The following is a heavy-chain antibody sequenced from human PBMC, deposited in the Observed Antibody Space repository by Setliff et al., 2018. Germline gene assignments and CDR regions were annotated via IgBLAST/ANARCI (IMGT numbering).Heavy chain of an antibody. CDR1: GYTFTSYG. CDR2: ISAYNGNT. V-gene: IGHV1-18*01. D-gene: IGHD3-16*02. J-gene: IGHJ4*02. Sequence: ASVKVSCKASGYTFTSYGISWVRQAPGQGLEWMGWISAYNGNTNYAQKLQGRVTMTTDTSTSTAYMELRSLRSEDTAVYYCARVPFYDYVWGTYRGEYYFDYWGQGTLVTVSS. CDR3: ARVPFYDYVWGTYRGEYYFDY.